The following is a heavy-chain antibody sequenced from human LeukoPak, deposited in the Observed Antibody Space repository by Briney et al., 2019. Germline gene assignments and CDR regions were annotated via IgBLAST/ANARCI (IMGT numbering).Heavy chain of an antibody. CDR3: ARSSIVVVSILDY. CDR1: GFTFSNAW. J-gene: IGHJ4*02. Sequence: PGGSLRLSCAASGFTFSNAWMSWVRQAPGKGLEWVGRIKSKTDGGTTDYAAPVKGRFTISRDNSKNTLYLQMGSLRAEDMAVYYCARSSIVVVSILDYWGQGTLVTVSS. D-gene: IGHD2-2*01. V-gene: IGHV3-15*01. CDR2: IKSKTDGGTT.